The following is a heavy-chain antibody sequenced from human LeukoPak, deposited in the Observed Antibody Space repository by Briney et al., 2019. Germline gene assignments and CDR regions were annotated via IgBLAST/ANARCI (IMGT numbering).Heavy chain of an antibody. CDR3: ARDRLSILTGSNYGMDV. J-gene: IGHJ6*02. D-gene: IGHD3-9*01. Sequence: GGSLRLSCAASGFTFSSYAMSWVRQAPGKGLEWVSAISGSGGSTYYADSVKGRFTISRDNSKNTLYLQMNSLRAEDTAVYYCARDRLSILTGSNYGMDVWGQGTTVTVSS. V-gene: IGHV3-23*01. CDR2: ISGSGGST. CDR1: GFTFSSYA.